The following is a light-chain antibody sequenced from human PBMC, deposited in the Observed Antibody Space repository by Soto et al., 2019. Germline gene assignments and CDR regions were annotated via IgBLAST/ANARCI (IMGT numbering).Light chain of an antibody. J-gene: IGLJ2*01. CDR1: SSNIGNNA. CDR2: SNN. Sequence: QSVLTQPPSASGTPGQRVTISCSGSSSNIGNNAVNWYQQLPGTAPKLLIYSNNQRPSGVPDRFSGSKSGTSASLAISGLQSEDEAEYYCAAWDDSMKGPVFGGGTKLTVL. V-gene: IGLV1-44*01. CDR3: AAWDDSMKGPV.